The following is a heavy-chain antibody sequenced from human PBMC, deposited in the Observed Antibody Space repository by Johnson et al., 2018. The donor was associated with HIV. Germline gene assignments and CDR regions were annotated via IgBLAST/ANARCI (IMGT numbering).Heavy chain of an antibody. CDR2: ISGNGGST. V-gene: IGHV3-64*01. CDR1: GFTFSSHA. Sequence: EQLVESGGGLVQPGGSLRLSCAASGFTFSSHAMHWVRQAPGKGLEYVSGISGNGGSTYYANSVKGRFTISRDNSKNTLYVQMNSLRVEDTAVYYCAKGPWDLPHAFDIWGQGTMVTVSS. CDR3: AKGPWDLPHAFDI. J-gene: IGHJ3*02. D-gene: IGHD1-26*01.